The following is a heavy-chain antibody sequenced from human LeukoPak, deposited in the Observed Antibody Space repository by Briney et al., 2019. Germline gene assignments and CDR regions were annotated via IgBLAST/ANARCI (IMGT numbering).Heavy chain of an antibody. Sequence: SETLSLTCTVSGGSISSYYWSWIRQPPGKGLEWIGYIYYSGSTNYNPSLKSRVTISVDTSKNQFSLKLSSVTAADTAVYYCARAPELWPSGFDYWGQGTLVTVSS. D-gene: IGHD5-18*01. V-gene: IGHV4-59*08. CDR1: GGSISSYY. CDR2: IYYSGST. CDR3: ARAPELWPSGFDY. J-gene: IGHJ4*02.